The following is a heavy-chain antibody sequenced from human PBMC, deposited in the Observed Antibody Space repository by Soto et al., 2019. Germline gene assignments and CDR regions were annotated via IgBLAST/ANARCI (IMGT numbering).Heavy chain of an antibody. Sequence: SVKVSCKASGGTLSNYAISWVRQAPGQGLEWMGEIIPMFGIANYAQKFQGRVSIVADASTRTTYMELSGLNNDDTAVYYCAILPDYYDSRGPQDYWGQGTLVTVSS. CDR1: GGTLSNYA. D-gene: IGHD3-22*01. CDR3: AILPDYYDSRGPQDY. CDR2: IIPMFGIA. J-gene: IGHJ4*02. V-gene: IGHV1-69*13.